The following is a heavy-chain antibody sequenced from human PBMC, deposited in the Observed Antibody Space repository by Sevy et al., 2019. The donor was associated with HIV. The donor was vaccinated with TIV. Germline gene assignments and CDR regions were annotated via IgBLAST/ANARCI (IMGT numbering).Heavy chain of an antibody. D-gene: IGHD6-19*01. CDR1: GFTFGDHY. CDR2: IRNKVKSYTT. CDR3: ARVKYTSALYYFDY. V-gene: IGHV3-72*01. J-gene: IGHJ4*02. Sequence: GGSLRLSCVASGFTFGDHYMDWVRQAPGKGLEWVGRIRNKVKSYTTEYAASVKGRFIVSRDDSKKSLYLQMNSLRAEDTAVYYCARVKYTSALYYFDYWGQGTLVTVSS.